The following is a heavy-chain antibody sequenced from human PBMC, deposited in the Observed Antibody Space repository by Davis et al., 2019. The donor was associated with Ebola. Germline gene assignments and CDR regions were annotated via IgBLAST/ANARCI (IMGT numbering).Heavy chain of an antibody. CDR2: IRYDGFTK. V-gene: IGHV3-48*04. CDR1: GFTFSRYS. Sequence: PGGSLRLSCAASGFTFSRYSMNWVRQAPGKGLEWVSYIRYDGFTKHYAASVGGRFTISRDNAKNSLYLQMNSLRAEDTAIYYCAREQIAARSFDYWGLGTLVTVSS. D-gene: IGHD6-6*01. CDR3: AREQIAARSFDY. J-gene: IGHJ4*02.